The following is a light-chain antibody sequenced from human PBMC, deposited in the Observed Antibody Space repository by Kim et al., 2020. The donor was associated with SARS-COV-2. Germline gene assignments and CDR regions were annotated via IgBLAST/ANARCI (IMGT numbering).Light chain of an antibody. CDR2: DAS. CDR1: QCIGRW. J-gene: IGKJ2*01. Sequence: SASVGDRVHTTCRASQCIGRWSAWYQHKPGKAPKLLIFDASSLETGVPSRFSGSGSGTEFTLTISGLQSDDLGTYYCQQYHSYPHTFGQGTKLEI. V-gene: IGKV1-5*01. CDR3: QQYHSYPHT.